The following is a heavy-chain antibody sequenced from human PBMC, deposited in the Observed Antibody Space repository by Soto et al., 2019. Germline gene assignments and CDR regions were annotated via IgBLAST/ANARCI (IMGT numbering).Heavy chain of an antibody. Sequence: GGSLRLSCAASGFTFSSYAMSWVRQVPGKGLEWVSAISGSGGSTYYADSVKGRFTISRDNSKNTLYLQMNSLRAEDTAVYYCAKETGYSSGWGPFDYWGQGTLVTVSS. J-gene: IGHJ4*02. V-gene: IGHV3-23*01. D-gene: IGHD6-19*01. CDR3: AKETGYSSGWGPFDY. CDR1: GFTFSSYA. CDR2: ISGSGGST.